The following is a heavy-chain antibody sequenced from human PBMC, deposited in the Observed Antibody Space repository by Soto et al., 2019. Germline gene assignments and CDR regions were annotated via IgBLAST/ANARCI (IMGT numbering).Heavy chain of an antibody. Sequence: ASVKVSCKASGYSFFSYYIHWVRQAPGQGLEWMGRFLASGGDTFYAQRFRGRVSMTRDTSSTNTVSLELTSLTSDDTAVYYCARGGATIFGVIDSWGQGTRVTVSS. CDR1: GYSFFSYY. D-gene: IGHD3-3*02. V-gene: IGHV1-46*01. CDR2: FLASGGDT. CDR3: ARGGATIFGVIDS. J-gene: IGHJ4*02.